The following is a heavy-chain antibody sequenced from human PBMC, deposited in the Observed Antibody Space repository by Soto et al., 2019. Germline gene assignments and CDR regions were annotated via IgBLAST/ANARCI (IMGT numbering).Heavy chain of an antibody. J-gene: IGHJ4*02. Sequence: QVQLVQSGGEVKKPGASVKVSCKASGYTFNRHGITWVRQAPGQGLEWMGWISGYNGDINYEQQFQGRVTLSSDTLTSTVYLELKSLRFDDTAVYYCARVRIVGAREIDFWGQGTLVTVSS. CDR2: ISGYNGDI. V-gene: IGHV1-18*04. CDR3: ARVRIVGAREIDF. D-gene: IGHD1-26*01. CDR1: GYTFNRHG.